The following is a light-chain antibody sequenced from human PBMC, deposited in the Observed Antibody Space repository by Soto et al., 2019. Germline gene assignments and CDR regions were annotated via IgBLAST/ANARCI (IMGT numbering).Light chain of an antibody. J-gene: IGKJ1*01. Sequence: IVFTHSPGTLSLSPGERATLSCRAIQSVSGSYLAWYQQRPGQAPRLLIYGASSRATGIPDRFSGSGSGTDFTLTITRLEPEDFAVYYGQQYGSSRWTFGRGTKV. CDR2: GAS. CDR1: QSVSGSY. V-gene: IGKV3-20*01. CDR3: QQYGSSRWT.